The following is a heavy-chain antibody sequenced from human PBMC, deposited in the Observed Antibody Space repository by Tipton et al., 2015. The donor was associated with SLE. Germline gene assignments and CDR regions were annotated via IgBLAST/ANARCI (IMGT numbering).Heavy chain of an antibody. CDR2: IYTSGST. J-gene: IGHJ4*02. V-gene: IGHV4-61*02. CDR3: ASSEGF. CDR1: GGSISSGSYY. Sequence: TLSLTCTVSGGSISSGSYYWSWIRQPAGKGLEWIGRIYTSGSTNYNPSLKSRVTISVDTSKNQFSLNLSSVTAADTAVYYCASSEGFWGQGTLVTVSS.